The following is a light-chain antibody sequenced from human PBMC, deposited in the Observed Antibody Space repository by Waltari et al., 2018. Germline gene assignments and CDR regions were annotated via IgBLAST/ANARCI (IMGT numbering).Light chain of an antibody. CDR2: YIS. J-gene: IGKJ4*01. V-gene: IGKV1D-12*01. CDR3: QQASRFPRT. CDR1: QGLDNW. Sequence: DIQMTQSPSSVSASVGDRVTITCRASQGLDNWVSWYEQKPGEAPRLLIYYISNLETGVPSRFSGSGSGTDFSLTINSRQPEDYATYYCQQASRFPRTFGGGTKVDVK.